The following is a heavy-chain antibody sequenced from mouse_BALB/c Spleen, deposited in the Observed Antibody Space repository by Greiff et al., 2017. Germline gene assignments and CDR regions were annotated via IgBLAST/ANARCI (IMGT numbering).Heavy chain of an antibody. Sequence: VKLVESGPELVKPGASVKMSCKASGYTFTDYVISWVKQRTGQGLEWIGEIYPGSGSTYYNEKFKGKATLTADKSSNTAYMQLSSLTSEDSAVYFCARREVFDYWGQGTTLTVSS. J-gene: IGHJ2*01. CDR1: GYTFTDYV. CDR2: IYPGSGST. CDR3: ARREVFDY. V-gene: IGHV1-77*01.